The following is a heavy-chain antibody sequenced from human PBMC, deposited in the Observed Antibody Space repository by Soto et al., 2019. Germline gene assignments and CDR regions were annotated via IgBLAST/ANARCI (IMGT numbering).Heavy chain of an antibody. CDR2: IKGDGSEK. CDR1: GFTFGSYW. Sequence: GGSLRLSCAVSGFTFGSYWMTWVRQAPGKGLEWVANIKGDGSEKYYVDSVEGRFTISRDNAKNLLYLQMNSLRAEDTAVYYCARDPNGDYYFDSWGLGTLVTVSS. D-gene: IGHD4-17*01. CDR3: ARDPNGDYYFDS. V-gene: IGHV3-7*01. J-gene: IGHJ4*02.